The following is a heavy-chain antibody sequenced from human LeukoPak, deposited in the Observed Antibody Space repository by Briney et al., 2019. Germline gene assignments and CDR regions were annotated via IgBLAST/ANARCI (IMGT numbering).Heavy chain of an antibody. J-gene: IGHJ4*02. Sequence: GGSLRLSCAASGFSFSNYAMNWVRQAPGKGLEWVSLISGSGGGTYYADSVKGRFTISRDISNNILYLQMNTLRAEDTAVYYCVRDAGYYSSLYYFDFWGQGTLVTVSS. V-gene: IGHV3-23*01. CDR2: ISGSGGGT. CDR1: GFSFSNYA. D-gene: IGHD2-2*01. CDR3: VRDAGYYSSLYYFDF.